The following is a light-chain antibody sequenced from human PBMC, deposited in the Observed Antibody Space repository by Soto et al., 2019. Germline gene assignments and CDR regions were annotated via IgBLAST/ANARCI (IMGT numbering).Light chain of an antibody. Sequence: EILLAQSPATLSLSPGERATLSCKASQAVSIFLAWYQQKPGQAPRLLIHDASNRATVVPAMFSGSGSGRDFTLTITSLEPEDFAVYYCQQRSTWLYTFGQGTKLEV. CDR2: DAS. CDR1: QAVSIF. V-gene: IGKV3-11*02. J-gene: IGKJ2*01. CDR3: QQRSTWLYT.